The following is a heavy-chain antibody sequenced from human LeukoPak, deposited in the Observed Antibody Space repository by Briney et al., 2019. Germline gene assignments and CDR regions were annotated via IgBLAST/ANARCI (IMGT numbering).Heavy chain of an antibody. CDR1: GFTFSNYA. CDR2: ISSSSSTI. CDR3: ARPNDGSGWYYDY. Sequence: GGSLRLSCAVSGFTFSNYAMSWVRQAPGKGLEWVSYISSSSSTIYYADSVKGRFTISRDNAKNSLYLQMNSLRAEDTAVYYCARPNDGSGWYYDYWGQGTLVIVSS. D-gene: IGHD6-19*01. V-gene: IGHV3-48*04. J-gene: IGHJ4*02.